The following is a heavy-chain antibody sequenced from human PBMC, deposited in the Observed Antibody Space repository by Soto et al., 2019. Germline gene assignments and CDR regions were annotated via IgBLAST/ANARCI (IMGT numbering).Heavy chain of an antibody. CDR3: ANIGIAVAGPVFDY. V-gene: IGHV1-69*12. CDR2: IIPIFGTA. D-gene: IGHD6-19*01. CDR1: GGTFSSYA. J-gene: IGHJ4*02. Sequence: QVQLVQSGAEVKKPGSSVKVSCKASGGTFSSYAISWVRQAPGQGLEWMGGIIPIFGTANYAQKFQGRVTXXAXEYXSTAYMELSSLRSEDTAVYYCANIGIAVAGPVFDYWGQGTLVTVSS.